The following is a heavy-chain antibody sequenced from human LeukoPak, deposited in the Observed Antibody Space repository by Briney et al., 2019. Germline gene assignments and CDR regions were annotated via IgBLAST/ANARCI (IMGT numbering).Heavy chain of an antibody. J-gene: IGHJ1*01. Sequence: ASVKVSCKASGYTCTGYYMHWVRQAPGQGLEWMGWINPNSGGTNYAQKFQGRVTMTRDTSISTAYMELSRLRSDDTAVYYCARTSTDIVVVPAARRYFQHWGQGTLVTVSS. D-gene: IGHD2-2*01. V-gene: IGHV1-2*02. CDR1: GYTCTGYY. CDR3: ARTSTDIVVVPAARRYFQH. CDR2: INPNSGGT.